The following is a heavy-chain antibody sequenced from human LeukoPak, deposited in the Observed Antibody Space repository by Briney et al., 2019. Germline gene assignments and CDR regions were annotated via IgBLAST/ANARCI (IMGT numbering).Heavy chain of an antibody. V-gene: IGHV3-15*01. Sequence: GGSLRLSCAASGLTFSNAWMSWVRQAPGKGLEWVGRIKSKSDGGTTGYAAPVKGRFTISRDDSKNTLYLQMNSLKSEDTAVYYCTTTRNRLQSGGVFDIWGQGTMVTVSS. CDR2: IKSKSDGGTT. J-gene: IGHJ3*02. D-gene: IGHD5-24*01. CDR1: GLTFSNAW. CDR3: TTTRNRLQSGGVFDI.